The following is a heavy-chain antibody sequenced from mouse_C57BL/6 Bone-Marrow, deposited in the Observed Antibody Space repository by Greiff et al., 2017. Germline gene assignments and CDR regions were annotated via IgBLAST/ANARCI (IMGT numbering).Heavy chain of an antibody. Sequence: VQLKQSGAELVRPGASVKLSCTASGFNIKDDYMHWVKQRPEQGLEWIGWLDPENGDTEYASKFQGKATITADTSSNTAYLQISSLTSEDTAVYYCTTSGYDDRGQGTTLTVSS. V-gene: IGHV14-4*01. CDR1: GFNIKDDY. J-gene: IGHJ2*01. CDR2: LDPENGDT. CDR3: TTSGYDD. D-gene: IGHD2-2*01.